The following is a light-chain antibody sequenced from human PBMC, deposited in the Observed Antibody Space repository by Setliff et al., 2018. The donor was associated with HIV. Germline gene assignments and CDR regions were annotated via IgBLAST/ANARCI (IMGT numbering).Light chain of an antibody. Sequence: DIVMTQSPDSLAVSLGERATINCKSSQSVLYSYNNKSYLAWYQQKPGQPPKLLIYWASTRESGVPDRFSGSGSGTDFTLTISSLQAEDVAVYYCQQYDSAPWTFGQGTKVDIK. CDR3: QQYDSAPWT. J-gene: IGKJ1*01. CDR1: QSVLYSYNNKSY. V-gene: IGKV4-1*01. CDR2: WAS.